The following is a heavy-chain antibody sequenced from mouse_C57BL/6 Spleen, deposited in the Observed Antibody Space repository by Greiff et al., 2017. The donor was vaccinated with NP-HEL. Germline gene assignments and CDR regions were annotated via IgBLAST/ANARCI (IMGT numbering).Heavy chain of an antibody. J-gene: IGHJ2*01. Sequence: QVQLQQPGAELVRPGPSVNLSCKASGYTFTSSWMHWVKQRPIQALEWIGNINPSDSETHYNQKFKDKATLTVDKSSSTAYMQLSSLTSEDSAVYYCARFYSNYFDYWGQGTTLTVSS. D-gene: IGHD2-5*01. V-gene: IGHV1-52*01. CDR2: INPSDSET. CDR1: GYTFTSSW. CDR3: ARFYSNYFDY.